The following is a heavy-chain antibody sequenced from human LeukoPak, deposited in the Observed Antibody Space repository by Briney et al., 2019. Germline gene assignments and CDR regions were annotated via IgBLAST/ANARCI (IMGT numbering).Heavy chain of an antibody. Sequence: ASVKVSCKVSGYTLTELSMHWVRQAPGKGLEWMGGFDPEDGETIYAQKFQGRVTMTEDTFTDTAYMELSSLRSEDTAVYYCATHPTRYSSGWYDYWGQGTLVTVSS. V-gene: IGHV1-24*01. CDR3: ATHPTRYSSGWYDY. CDR2: FDPEDGET. J-gene: IGHJ4*02. CDR1: GYTLTELS. D-gene: IGHD6-19*01.